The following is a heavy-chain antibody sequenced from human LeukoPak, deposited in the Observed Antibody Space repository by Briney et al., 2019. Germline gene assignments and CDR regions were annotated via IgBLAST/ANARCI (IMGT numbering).Heavy chain of an antibody. CDR3: ARCYYDGWFDP. CDR1: GGPISGYY. V-gene: IGHV4-59*01. Sequence: SETLSLTCIASGGPISGYYWSWIRQPPGKGLEWIGHVSNSGITNYNPSHKSRVAISVDTSKDQFSLKLSSVTAADTAVYYCARCYYDGWFDPWGQGTLVTVSS. CDR2: VSNSGIT. D-gene: IGHD3-22*01. J-gene: IGHJ5*02.